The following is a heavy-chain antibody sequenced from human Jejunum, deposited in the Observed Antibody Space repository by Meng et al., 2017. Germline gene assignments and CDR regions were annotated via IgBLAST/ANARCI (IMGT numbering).Heavy chain of an antibody. CDR2: TYYRSKYYN. D-gene: IGHD3-10*02. CDR3: ARDWGDVRGGFDF. J-gene: IGHJ4*02. V-gene: IGHV6-1*01. CDR1: GDSVSSNSAA. Sequence: QVQLQQPGPGLSKPSQTLSLTCAISGDSVSSNSAAWNWIRQSPSRGLEWLGRTYYRSKYYNDYALSVKSRITINPDTSKNQLSLQLNSVTPEDTAIYYCARDWGDVRGGFDFWGQGTLVTVSS.